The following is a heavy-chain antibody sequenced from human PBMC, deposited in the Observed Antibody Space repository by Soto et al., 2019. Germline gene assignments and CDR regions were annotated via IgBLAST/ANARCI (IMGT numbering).Heavy chain of an antibody. V-gene: IGHV1-69*06. D-gene: IGHD3-22*01. J-gene: IGHJ3*02. CDR3: ARDLTDYYDSSGYYYGSAFDI. CDR1: GGTFSSYA. Sequence: QVQLVQSGAEVKKPGSSVKVSCKASGGTFSSYAISWVRQAPGQGLEWMGGIIPIFGTANYAQKFQGRVTTTADKSTSTAYMELRSLRSEDTAVYYCARDLTDYYDSSGYYYGSAFDIWGQGTMVTVSS. CDR2: IIPIFGTA.